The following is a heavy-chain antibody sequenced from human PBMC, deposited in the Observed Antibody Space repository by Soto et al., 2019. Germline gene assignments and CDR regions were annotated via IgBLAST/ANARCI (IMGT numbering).Heavy chain of an antibody. D-gene: IGHD3-10*01. J-gene: IGHJ5*02. CDR3: ARERVTLVRGPQNWFDP. V-gene: IGHV1-18*01. CDR1: GYRFASYT. Sequence: ASVKVSCKASGYRFASYTIGWVRQAPGQGLEWVGWISAYNGNTRYAQKLQGRVTMTTDTSTSIAYMELRSLKSDDTAVYYCARERVTLVRGPQNWFDPWGQGTLVTVSS. CDR2: ISAYNGNT.